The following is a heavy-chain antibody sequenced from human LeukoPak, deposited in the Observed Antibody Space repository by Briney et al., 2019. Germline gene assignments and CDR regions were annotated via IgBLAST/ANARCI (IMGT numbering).Heavy chain of an antibody. Sequence: GGSLRLSCAASGFTVSSNYMSWVRQAPGKGLEWVSVIYSGGSTYYADSAKGRFTISRDNSKNTLYLQMNSLRAEDTAVYYCARGPTPVYSSGWYPFDYWGQGTLVTVSS. D-gene: IGHD6-19*01. CDR2: IYSGGST. V-gene: IGHV3-53*01. CDR1: GFTVSSNY. CDR3: ARGPTPVYSSGWYPFDY. J-gene: IGHJ4*02.